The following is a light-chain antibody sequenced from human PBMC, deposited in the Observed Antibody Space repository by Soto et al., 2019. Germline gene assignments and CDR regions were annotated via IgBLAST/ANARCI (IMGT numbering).Light chain of an antibody. V-gene: IGKV3-15*01. CDR1: QSVSSN. CDR2: GAS. CDR3: QQYNNWPWT. Sequence: EIVMPQSPATLSVSPGESATLSCRASQSVSSNLAWYQQKPGQAPRLLIYGASTRATGIPARFSGSGSGTEFTLTISSLQSEEFAVYDGQQYNNWPWTFGQGTKVDIK. J-gene: IGKJ1*01.